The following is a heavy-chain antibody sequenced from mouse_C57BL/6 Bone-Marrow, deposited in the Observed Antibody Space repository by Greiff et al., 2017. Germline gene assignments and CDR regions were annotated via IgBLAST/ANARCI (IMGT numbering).Heavy chain of an antibody. CDR2: ISSGSSTI. J-gene: IGHJ2*01. CDR3: ARHYYGFDY. CDR1: GFTFSDYG. V-gene: IGHV5-17*01. D-gene: IGHD1-1*01. Sequence: DVKLVESGGGLVKPGGSLKLSCAASGFTFSDYGMHWVRQAPEKGLEWVAYISSGSSTIYYAATVKGRFTISRDNAKNTLFLQMTSLRSEDTAMYYCARHYYGFDYWGQGTTLTDSS.